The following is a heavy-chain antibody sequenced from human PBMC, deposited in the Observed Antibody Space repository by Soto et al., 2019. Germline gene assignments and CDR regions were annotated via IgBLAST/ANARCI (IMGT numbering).Heavy chain of an antibody. CDR1: GYAFSSYG. J-gene: IGHJ4*02. D-gene: IGHD3-10*01. Sequence: QVQLVQSRTELKRPGASVKVSCKASGYAFSSYGISWVRQAPRQGLEWMGWINVHNGDTEYTQKLQGRVTMTTDTSTKTGYMELRSLRSDDTAVYYCARRGSGSYYNLDYWGQGTLVTVSS. V-gene: IGHV1-18*01. CDR3: ARRGSGSYYNLDY. CDR2: INVHNGDT.